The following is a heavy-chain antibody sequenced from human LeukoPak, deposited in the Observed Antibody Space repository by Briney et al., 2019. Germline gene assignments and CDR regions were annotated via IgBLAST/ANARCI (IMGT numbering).Heavy chain of an antibody. V-gene: IGHV3-21*01. CDR1: GFTFSSYS. CDR2: ISSSSSYI. D-gene: IGHD1-26*01. J-gene: IGHJ4*02. Sequence: GGSLRLSCAASGFTFSSYSMNWVRQAPGKGLEWVSSISSSSSYIYYADSVKGRFTISRDNAKNSLYLQMNSLRAKDTAVYYCARHSGSYYLVMEGLYYFDYWGQGTLVTVSS. CDR3: ARHSGSYYLVMEGLYYFDY.